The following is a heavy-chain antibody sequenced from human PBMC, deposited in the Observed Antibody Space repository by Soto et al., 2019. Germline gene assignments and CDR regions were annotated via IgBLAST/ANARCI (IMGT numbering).Heavy chain of an antibody. CDR2: MYNTGST. V-gene: IGHV4-59*01. CDR3: ARDLWGYCGTDCYPLDV. Sequence: PSETLSLTYTVSGGYISGYYWSWIRQPQGKGLEWIGYMYNTGSTVYNPSFKSRVTISVDTSKNQFSLKLNSVTAADTAIYYCARDLWGYCGTDCYPLDVWGQGTTVTVSS. J-gene: IGHJ6*02. D-gene: IGHD2-21*02. CDR1: GGYISGYY.